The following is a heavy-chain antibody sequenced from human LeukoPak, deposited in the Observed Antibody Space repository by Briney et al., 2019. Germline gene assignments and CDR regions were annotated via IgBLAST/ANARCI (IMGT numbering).Heavy chain of an antibody. V-gene: IGHV4-61*02. J-gene: IGHJ4*02. CDR3: ARVTTGGYYNC. Sequence: SETLSLTCTVSGGSISSGSYYWSWIRQPAGKGLEWIGRIYTSGSANYNPSLKSRVTISVDTSKNQFSLKLSSVTAADTAVYYCARVTTGGYYNCWGQGTLVTVSS. D-gene: IGHD3-22*01. CDR2: IYTSGSA. CDR1: GGSISSGSYY.